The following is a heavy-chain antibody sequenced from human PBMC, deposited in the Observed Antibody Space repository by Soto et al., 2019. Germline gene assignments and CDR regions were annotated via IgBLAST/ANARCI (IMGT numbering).Heavy chain of an antibody. D-gene: IGHD2-15*01. V-gene: IGHV3-15*07. J-gene: IGHJ4*02. CDR3: TTEELVGGYYFDY. CDR2: IKSKTEGGTT. Sequence: EVQLVESGGGLVKPGGSLRLSCAASGFTFSNAWMNWVRQAPGKGLEWVGRIKSKTEGGTTDYAAPVKGRFTISRDDSKNTLYLQMISLKTEDTAVYYCTTEELVGGYYFDYWGQGTLVTVSS. CDR1: GFTFSNAW.